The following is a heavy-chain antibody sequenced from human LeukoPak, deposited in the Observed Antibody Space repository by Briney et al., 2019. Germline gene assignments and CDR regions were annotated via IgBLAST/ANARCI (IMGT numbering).Heavy chain of an antibody. V-gene: IGHV4-38-2*02. CDR3: ARDPYDFWSGYYRNWFDP. CDR2: IYHSGST. Sequence: SETLSLTCTVSGYSISSGYYWGWIRQPPGKGLEWIESIYHSGSTYYNPSLKSRVTISVDTSKNQFSLKLSSVTAADTAVYYCARDPYDFWSGYYRNWFDPWGQGTLVTVSS. CDR1: GYSISSGYY. J-gene: IGHJ5*02. D-gene: IGHD3-3*01.